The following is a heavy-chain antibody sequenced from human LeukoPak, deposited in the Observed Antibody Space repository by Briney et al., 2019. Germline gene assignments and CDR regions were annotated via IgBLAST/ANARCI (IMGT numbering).Heavy chain of an antibody. CDR3: ARGGGY. CDR2: IYHSGST. V-gene: IGHV4-34*01. D-gene: IGHD1-26*01. Sequence: PSETLSLTCAVYGGSFSGYYWSWIRQPPGKGLEWIGYIYHSGSTYYNPSLKSRVTISVDRSKNQFSLKLSSVTAADTAVYYCARGGGYWGQGTLVTVSS. CDR1: GGSFSGYY. J-gene: IGHJ4*02.